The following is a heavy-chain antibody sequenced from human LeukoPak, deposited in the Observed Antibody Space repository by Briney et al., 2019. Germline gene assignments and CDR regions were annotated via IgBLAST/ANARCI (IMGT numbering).Heavy chain of an antibody. V-gene: IGHV1-2*02. Sequence: ASVKVSCKASGYTFTGYYMHWVRQAPGQGLEWMGWINPNSGGTNYAQKFQGRVTMTRDTSISTAYMELSRLRSDDTAVYYCARDCGWYARPFRFDPWGQGTLVTVSS. CDR2: INPNSGGT. D-gene: IGHD6-19*01. CDR3: ARDCGWYARPFRFDP. J-gene: IGHJ5*02. CDR1: GYTFTGYY.